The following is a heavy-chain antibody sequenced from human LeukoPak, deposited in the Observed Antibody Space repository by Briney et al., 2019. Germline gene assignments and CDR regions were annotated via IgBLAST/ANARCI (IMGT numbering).Heavy chain of an antibody. D-gene: IGHD1-1*01. CDR3: ARDATNWNARKTLEGRYYFDY. J-gene: IGHJ4*02. Sequence: GRSLRLSCAASGFTFSSYAMHWVRQAPGKGLEWVAVISYDGSNKYYADSVKGRFTISRDNSKNTLYLQMNSLRSEDTAVYYCARDATNWNARKTLEGRYYFDYWGQGTLVTVSS. CDR2: ISYDGSNK. CDR1: GFTFSSYA. V-gene: IGHV3-30-3*01.